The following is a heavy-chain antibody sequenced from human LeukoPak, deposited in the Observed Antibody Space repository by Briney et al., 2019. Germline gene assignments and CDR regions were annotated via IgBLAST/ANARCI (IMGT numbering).Heavy chain of an antibody. CDR3: ARGQIVVVVADTTEWFDP. Sequence: PSETLSLTCTVSGASINTGDYYWGWLRQPPGKGPEWIGSLYYSGNTYYNPSLKRRVTMSIDTSKNHFSLNLNSVTAADTAMYYCARGQIVVVVADTTEWFDPWGQGTLVTVSS. V-gene: IGHV4-39*07. CDR2: LYYSGNT. D-gene: IGHD2-15*01. J-gene: IGHJ5*02. CDR1: GASINTGDYY.